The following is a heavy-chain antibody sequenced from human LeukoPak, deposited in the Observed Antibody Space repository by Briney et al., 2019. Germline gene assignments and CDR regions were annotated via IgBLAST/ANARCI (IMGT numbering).Heavy chain of an antibody. D-gene: IGHD5-12*01. CDR2: INPNSGGT. J-gene: IGHJ4*02. CDR1: GYTFTGYY. CDR3: ARGGYSGYDLLY. Sequence: ASVKVSCKAAGYTFTGYYMHWVRQAPGQGLEWMGWINPNSGGTSYAQKFQGRVTMTRDTSISTAYMELSRLRSDDTAVYYCARGGYSGYDLLYWGQGTLVTVSS. V-gene: IGHV1-2*02.